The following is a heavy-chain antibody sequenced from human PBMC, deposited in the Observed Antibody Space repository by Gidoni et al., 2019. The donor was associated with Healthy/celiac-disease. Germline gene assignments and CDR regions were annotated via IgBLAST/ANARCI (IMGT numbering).Heavy chain of an antibody. D-gene: IGHD2-15*01. V-gene: IGHV2-5*02. Sequence: QITLKESGPTLVKPTQTLTLPCTFSGSSLSTSGVGVAWTRQPPGKALEWLALIYWEDDKRHSPSLKSGLTITKDPTKNQVVLTMTNMDPVDTATYYCAHHAPYCSGGSCYLWHYYYYMDVWGKGTTVTVSS. CDR3: AHHAPYCSGGSCYLWHYYYYMDV. CDR1: GSSLSTSGVG. J-gene: IGHJ6*03. CDR2: IYWEDDK.